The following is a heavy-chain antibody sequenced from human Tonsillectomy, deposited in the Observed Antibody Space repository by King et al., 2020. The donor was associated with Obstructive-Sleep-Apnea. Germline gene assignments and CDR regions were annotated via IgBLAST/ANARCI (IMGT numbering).Heavy chain of an antibody. CDR2: MNPNGGKT. CDR1: GYTFGSYD. D-gene: IGHD1-26*01. Sequence: QLVQSGAEVKKPGASVKVSCKASGYTFGSYDINWVRQATGQGLEWIGCMNPNGGKTGYAQKFQGRVTMTRDTSISTAYMELSSLRSEDTAVYYCARGSNGADYWGQGTLVTVSS. V-gene: IGHV1-8*01. CDR3: ARGSNGADY. J-gene: IGHJ4*02.